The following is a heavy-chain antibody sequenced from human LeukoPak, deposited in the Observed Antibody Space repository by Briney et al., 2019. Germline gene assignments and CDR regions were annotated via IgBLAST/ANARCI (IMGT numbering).Heavy chain of an antibody. CDR2: INTDGSTT. CDR3: AKVEWLSHDAFDI. V-gene: IGHV3-74*01. D-gene: IGHD3-3*01. Sequence: GGSLRLSCAASGFTFTSYWMHWVRQAPGEGLVWVSRINTDGSTTSYADSVKGRFTISRDNAKNTLHLQMNSLRAEDTAVYYCAKVEWLSHDAFDIWGQGAMVTVSS. CDR1: GFTFTSYW. J-gene: IGHJ3*02.